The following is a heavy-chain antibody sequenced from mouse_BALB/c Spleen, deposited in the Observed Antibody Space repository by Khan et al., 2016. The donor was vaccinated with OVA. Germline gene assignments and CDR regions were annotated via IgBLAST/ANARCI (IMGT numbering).Heavy chain of an antibody. CDR2: IDPFSGGT. CDR1: GYSFTTYY. V-gene: IGHV1S135*01. CDR3: TRHGYAAWFTY. J-gene: IGHJ3*01. Sequence: EVQLVESGPELMKPGTSVKISCKASGYSFTTYYIHWVMQSHETSLEWIGYIDPFSGGTTYNQKFKGKATLTVDKSSSTAYIHLSNLTSEDSAVYYCTRHGYAAWFTYWGQGTLVTVAA. D-gene: IGHD2-2*01.